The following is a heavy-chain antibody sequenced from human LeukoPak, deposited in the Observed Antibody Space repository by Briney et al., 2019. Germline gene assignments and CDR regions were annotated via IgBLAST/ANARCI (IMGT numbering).Heavy chain of an antibody. D-gene: IGHD6-19*01. J-gene: IGHJ4*02. V-gene: IGHV4-39*01. CDR3: ATLAVAGPFDY. CDR2: IYYSGST. CDR1: GGSISSSSYY. Sequence: SETLSLTCTVSGGSISSSSYYWGWIRQPPGKGLEWIGSIYYSGSTYYNPSLKSRVTISVDTSKNQLSLKLSSVTAADTAVYYCATLAVAGPFDYWGQGTLVTVSS.